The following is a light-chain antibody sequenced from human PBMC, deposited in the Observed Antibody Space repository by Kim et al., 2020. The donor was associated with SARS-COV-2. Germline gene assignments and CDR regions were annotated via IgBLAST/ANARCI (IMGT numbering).Light chain of an antibody. J-gene: IGLJ1*01. Sequence: QSALTQPASVSGSHGQSITISCSGTSSDVGESDSVSWYQQHPGKAPRLIIFDVSDRPSGVSSRFSGSKSGETASLTNSGLQPEDGADYYCSSFTTRGCVDYVFGTETRVTVL. CDR1: SSDVGESDS. CDR2: DVS. CDR3: SSFTTRGCVDYV. V-gene: IGLV2-14*03.